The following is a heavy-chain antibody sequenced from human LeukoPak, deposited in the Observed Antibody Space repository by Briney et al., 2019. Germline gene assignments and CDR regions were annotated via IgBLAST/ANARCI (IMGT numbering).Heavy chain of an antibody. CDR3: AREVWMGGYSTNASGGIDGMDV. J-gene: IGHJ6*02. V-gene: IGHV1-46*01. CDR1: GYTFTDYY. CDR2: INPSGGST. D-gene: IGHD5-18*01. Sequence: ASVKVSCKASGYTFTDYYMHWVRQAPGQGLEWMGIINPSGGSTSYAQKFQGRVTMTRDTSTSTVYMELSSLRSEDTAVYYCAREVWMGGYSTNASGGIDGMDVWGQGTTVTVSS.